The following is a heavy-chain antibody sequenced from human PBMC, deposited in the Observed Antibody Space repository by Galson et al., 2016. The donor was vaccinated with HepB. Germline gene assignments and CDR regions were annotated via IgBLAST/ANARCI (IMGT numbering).Heavy chain of an antibody. CDR3: ARGNVVLPAGVAYYYYGMDV. J-gene: IGHJ6*02. D-gene: IGHD2-2*01. V-gene: IGHV1-69*13. Sequence: SVKVSCKASGGTFSSYPISWVRQAPGQGLEWMGGIIPTFGTATYAQKFQGRVTITADESTSTTYMQLSSLRSDDTAVYYCARGNVVLPAGVAYYYYGMDVWGQGTLVTVSS. CDR2: IIPTFGTA. CDR1: GGTFSSYP.